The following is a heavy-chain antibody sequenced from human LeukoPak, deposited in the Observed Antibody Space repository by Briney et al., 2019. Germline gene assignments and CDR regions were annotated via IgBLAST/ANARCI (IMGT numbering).Heavy chain of an antibody. Sequence: GDSLKTSCKGSGYTFTTYWIGWVRQMPGKGLEWMGVIDPRDSDTRYSPSFQGQVAISADKSTNTAYLQWSSLKASDTAMYYCARSRWFGELSGNFFDSWGQGTLVTVST. V-gene: IGHV5-51*01. CDR3: ARSRWFGELSGNFFDS. CDR1: GYTFTTYW. D-gene: IGHD3-10*01. J-gene: IGHJ4*02. CDR2: IDPRDSDT.